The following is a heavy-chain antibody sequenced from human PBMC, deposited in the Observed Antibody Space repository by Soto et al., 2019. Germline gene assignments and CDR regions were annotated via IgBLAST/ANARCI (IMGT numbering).Heavy chain of an antibody. Sequence: ASVKVSCKASGYTFTGYYMHWVRQAPGQGLEWMGWINPNSGGTNYAQKFQGRVTMTRDTSISTAYMELSRLRSDDTAVYYCAIASIAAAGTHPYYYFYYGMDVCRQVTTVTVSS. CDR3: AIASIAAAGTHPYYYFYYGMDV. D-gene: IGHD6-13*01. CDR1: GYTFTGYY. J-gene: IGHJ6*02. V-gene: IGHV1-2*02. CDR2: INPNSGGT.